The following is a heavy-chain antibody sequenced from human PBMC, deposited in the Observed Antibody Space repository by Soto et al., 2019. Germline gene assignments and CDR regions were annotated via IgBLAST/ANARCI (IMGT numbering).Heavy chain of an antibody. D-gene: IGHD3-22*01. CDR2: IRSKANSYAI. Sequence: GGSLRLSCAASGFTFSGSAMHWVRQSSGKGLEWVGRIRSKANSYAIAYAASVKGRFTVSRDDSKNTAYLQMNSLKTEDTAVYYCTRHWEDRSGYFLHWGQGALVTVSS. CDR1: GFTFSGSA. J-gene: IGHJ4*02. V-gene: IGHV3-73*01. CDR3: TRHWEDRSGYFLH.